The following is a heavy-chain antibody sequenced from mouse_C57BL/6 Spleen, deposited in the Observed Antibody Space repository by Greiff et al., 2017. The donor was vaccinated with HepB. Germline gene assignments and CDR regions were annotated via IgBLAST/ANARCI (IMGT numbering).Heavy chain of an antibody. D-gene: IGHD3-2*02. Sequence: VQLQQPGAELVKPGASVKMSCKASGYTFTSYWITWVKQRPGQGLEWIGDIYPGSGSTNYKEKFKSKATLTVDTSSSTAYMQLSSLTSEDSAVYDWARARQLSPGWVADWGQGTLVTVSA. CDR1: GYTFTSYW. J-gene: IGHJ3*01. V-gene: IGHV1-55*01. CDR3: ARARQLSPGWVAD. CDR2: IYPGSGST.